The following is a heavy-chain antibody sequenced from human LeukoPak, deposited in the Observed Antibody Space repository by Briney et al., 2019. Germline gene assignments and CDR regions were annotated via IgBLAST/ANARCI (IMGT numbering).Heavy chain of an antibody. CDR1: GFSVSGYW. V-gene: IGHV3-7*01. Sequence: RGGSLRLSCAVSGFSVSGYWMTWVRQAPGKGLEWVANIKQDGSEKNYVDSVKGRFTISRDNAENSLFLQMNSLRVEDTAVYYCAREWQGGIAAAGTRIEGDYWVQGTLVAVSS. CDR2: IKQDGSEK. D-gene: IGHD6-13*01. CDR3: AREWQGGIAAAGTRIEGDY. J-gene: IGHJ4*02.